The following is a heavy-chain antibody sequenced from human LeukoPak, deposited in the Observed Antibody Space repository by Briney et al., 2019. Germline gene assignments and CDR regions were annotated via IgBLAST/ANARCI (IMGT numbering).Heavy chain of an antibody. CDR3: ARGGGIVGKFFPPPHSD. Sequence: GGSLRLSCAASGFTFSSYGMHWVRQAPGKGLEWVAFIRYDGSNKYYADSVKGRFTISRDNSKNTLYLQMNSLSAEDTAVYYCARGGGIVGKFFPPPHSDWGQGTLVTVSS. D-gene: IGHD1-26*01. V-gene: IGHV3-30*02. CDR2: IRYDGSNK. J-gene: IGHJ4*02. CDR1: GFTFSSYG.